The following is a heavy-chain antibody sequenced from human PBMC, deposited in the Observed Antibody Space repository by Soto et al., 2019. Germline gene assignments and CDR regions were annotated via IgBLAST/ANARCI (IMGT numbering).Heavy chain of an antibody. D-gene: IGHD3-3*01. J-gene: IGHJ3*02. Sequence: PSVKVSCKASGYTFTSYDINWVRQATGQGLEWMGWMNPNSGNTGYAQKFQGRVTMTRNTSISTAYMELSSLRSEDTAVYYCARGDFWSGYDAFDIWGQGTMVTVSS. CDR1: GYTFTSYD. CDR2: MNPNSGNT. CDR3: ARGDFWSGYDAFDI. V-gene: IGHV1-8*01.